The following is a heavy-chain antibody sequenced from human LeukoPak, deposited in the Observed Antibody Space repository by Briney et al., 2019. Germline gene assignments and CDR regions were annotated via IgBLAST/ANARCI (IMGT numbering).Heavy chain of an antibody. Sequence: GGSLRLSCAASGFTFSTYDMHWVRQAPGKGGEWVAFVQYDGSKKYYADSVKGGFTISRDNSKNTLYLQMNSLRVEDTATYYCARLGVALDYWGQGTLVTVSS. D-gene: IGHD3-3*01. CDR2: VQYDGSKK. V-gene: IGHV3-30*02. J-gene: IGHJ4*02. CDR1: GFTFSTYD. CDR3: ARLGVALDY.